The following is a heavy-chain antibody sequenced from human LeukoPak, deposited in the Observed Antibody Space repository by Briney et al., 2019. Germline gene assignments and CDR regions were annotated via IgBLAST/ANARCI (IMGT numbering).Heavy chain of an antibody. D-gene: IGHD2-21*01. Sequence: PSETLSLTCNVSGYSIGSGYFWGWVRQAPGKGLEWIGSIYQRATVHYNPSLKSRVTISLDTSKNHFSLNLRSMQASDTAVYYCARAFCVGECFVLHIFFDSWGQGTLVTVSS. V-gene: IGHV4-38-2*02. CDR2: IYQRATV. J-gene: IGHJ4*02. CDR1: GYSIGSGYF. CDR3: ARAFCVGECFVLHIFFDS.